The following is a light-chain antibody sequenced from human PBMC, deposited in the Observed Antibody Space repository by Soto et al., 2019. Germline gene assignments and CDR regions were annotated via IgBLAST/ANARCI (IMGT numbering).Light chain of an antibody. CDR3: QQRSNWPPVIT. Sequence: EIVLTQSPATPSLSPGERATLSCRARQTFSSPLAWYQPKPGQAPRLPIYDASKRATGIPARFSGRGSGTDFTLTISSLEPEDFAVYYCQQRSNWPPVITFGQGTRLEIK. CDR2: DAS. V-gene: IGKV3-11*01. CDR1: QTFSSP. J-gene: IGKJ5*01.